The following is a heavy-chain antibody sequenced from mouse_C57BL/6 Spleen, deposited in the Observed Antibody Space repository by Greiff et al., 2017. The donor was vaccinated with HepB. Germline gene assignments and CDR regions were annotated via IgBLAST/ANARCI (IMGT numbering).Heavy chain of an antibody. D-gene: IGHD2-12*01. J-gene: IGHJ4*01. CDR2: INPSTGGT. Sequence: VQLQQSGPELVKPGASVKISCKASGYSFTGYYMNWVKQSPEKSLEWIGEINPSTGGTTYNQKFKAKATLTVDKSSSTAYMQLKSLTSEDSAVYYCARADDRDAMDYWGQGTSVTVSS. CDR1: GYSFTGYY. CDR3: ARADDRDAMDY. V-gene: IGHV1-42*01.